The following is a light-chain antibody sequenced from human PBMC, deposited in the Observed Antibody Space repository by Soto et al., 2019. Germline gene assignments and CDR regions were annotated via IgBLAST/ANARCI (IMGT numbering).Light chain of an antibody. CDR1: QSVSSSY. Sequence: EIVLTQSPGTLSLSPGDRATLSCRASQSVSSSYLAWYQQKPGQAHRLLIYGASSRATGIPDRFSGSGSGTDFPLTISRLEPEDFSVYYCQQYGSSSLFTFGPGTKVDIK. CDR2: GAS. J-gene: IGKJ3*01. CDR3: QQYGSSSLFT. V-gene: IGKV3-20*01.